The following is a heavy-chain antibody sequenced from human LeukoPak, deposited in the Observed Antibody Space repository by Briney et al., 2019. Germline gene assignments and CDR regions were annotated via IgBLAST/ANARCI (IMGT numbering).Heavy chain of an antibody. J-gene: IGHJ1*01. V-gene: IGHV1-2*06. CDR3: ARDPNYYDSSGYYYGEEYFQH. Sequence: ASVKVSCKASGYTFTGYYMHWVRQAPGQGLEWMGRINPNSGGTNYAQKFQGRVTMTRDTSISTAYMELSRLRSDDTAVYYCARDPNYYDSSGYYYGEEYFQHWGQGTLVTVSS. CDR1: GYTFTGYY. D-gene: IGHD3-22*01. CDR2: INPNSGGT.